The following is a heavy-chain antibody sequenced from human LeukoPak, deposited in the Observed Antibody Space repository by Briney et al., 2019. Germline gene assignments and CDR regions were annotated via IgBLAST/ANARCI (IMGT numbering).Heavy chain of an antibody. CDR2: ISYDGSNK. D-gene: IGHD4-17*01. Sequence: GGSLRLSCAASGFTFSSYGMHWVRQAPGKGLEWVAGISYDGSNKYYADSVKGRFTISRDNSKNTLYLQMNSLRAEDTAVYYCAKGDYGDARFDYWGQGTLVTVSS. J-gene: IGHJ4*02. CDR3: AKGDYGDARFDY. CDR1: GFTFSSYG. V-gene: IGHV3-30*18.